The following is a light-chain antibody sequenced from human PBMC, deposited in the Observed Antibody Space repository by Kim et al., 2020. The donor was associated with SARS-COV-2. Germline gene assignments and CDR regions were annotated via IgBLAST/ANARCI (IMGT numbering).Light chain of an antibody. CDR3: QVWDSSSDHPWV. Sequence: PGNTDRITCAGNNIGGKSVTAYQQKTGRATGMVIYYDGGRPTGIPERFSGSNSGNTATLTISRVEAGDEADYYCQVWDSSSDHPWVFGGGTQLTVL. V-gene: IGLV3-21*04. J-gene: IGLJ3*02. CDR1: NIGGKS. CDR2: YDG.